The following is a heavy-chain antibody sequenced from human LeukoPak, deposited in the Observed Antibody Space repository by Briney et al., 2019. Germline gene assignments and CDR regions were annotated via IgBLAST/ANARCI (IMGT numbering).Heavy chain of an antibody. CDR3: ARLVVAGIDYFDY. V-gene: IGHV4-34*01. J-gene: IGHJ4*02. Sequence: SETLSLTCAVYGGSFSGYYWSWIRQPPGKGLEWIGEINHSGSTNYNPSLKSRVTISVDTSKNQFSLKLSSVTAADTAVYYCARLVVAGIDYFDYWGQGTLVTVSS. CDR2: INHSGST. CDR1: GGSFSGYY. D-gene: IGHD6-19*01.